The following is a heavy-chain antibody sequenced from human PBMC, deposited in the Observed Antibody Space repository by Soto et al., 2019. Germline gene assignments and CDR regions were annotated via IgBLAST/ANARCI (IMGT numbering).Heavy chain of an antibody. CDR2: ISAYNGNT. Sequence: GASVKVSCKASGYTFTSYGISWVRQAPGQGLEWMGWISAYNGNTNYAQKLQGRVTMTTDTSTSTAYMELRSLRAEDTAVYYCARDQLYYNDISGRPLNAFDVWGQGTMVTVSS. D-gene: IGHD3-22*01. CDR1: GYTFTSYG. V-gene: IGHV1-18*01. CDR3: ARDQLYYNDISGRPLNAFDV. J-gene: IGHJ3*01.